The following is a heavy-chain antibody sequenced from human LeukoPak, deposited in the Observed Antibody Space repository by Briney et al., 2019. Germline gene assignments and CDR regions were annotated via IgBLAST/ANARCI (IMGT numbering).Heavy chain of an antibody. CDR3: ARGQNVVVVAATSSGFDP. CDR2: MNTNSGNT. V-gene: IGHV1-8*01. J-gene: IGHJ5*02. Sequence: ASVKVSCKASGYTFTSYDINWVRQATGQGLEWMGWMNTNSGNTGYAQKFQGRVTMTRNTSISTAYMELSSLRSEDTAVYYCARGQNVVVVAATSSGFDPWGQGTLVTVPS. D-gene: IGHD2-15*01. CDR1: GYTFTSYD.